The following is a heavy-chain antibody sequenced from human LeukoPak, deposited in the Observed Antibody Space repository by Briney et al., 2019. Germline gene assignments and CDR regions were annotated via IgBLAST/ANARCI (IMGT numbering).Heavy chain of an antibody. Sequence: ASVKVSCKASGYTFTTYYIHWVRQAPGQGLEWMGIINLSAGNTGYAQTFQGRVTMTRDTSTSTAYMELSRLRSDDTAVYYCAREYSIRAAAGTSCYFDYWGQGTLVTVSS. CDR3: AREYSIRAAAGTSCYFDY. D-gene: IGHD6-13*01. V-gene: IGHV1-46*01. J-gene: IGHJ4*02. CDR1: GYTFTTYY. CDR2: INLSAGNT.